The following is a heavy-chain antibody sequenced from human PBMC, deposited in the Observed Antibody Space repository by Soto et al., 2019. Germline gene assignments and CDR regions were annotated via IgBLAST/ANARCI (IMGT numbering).Heavy chain of an antibody. J-gene: IGHJ5*02. CDR2: IYYSGST. Sequence: QLQLQESGPGLVKPSETLSLTCTVSGGSISSSSYYWGWIRQPPGKGLEWIGSIYYSGSTYYNPSLKSRVTISVDTSKNQFSLKLSSVTAADTAVYYCARRSGYGDYPYGGWFDPWGQGTLVTVSS. D-gene: IGHD4-17*01. CDR3: ARRSGYGDYPYGGWFDP. V-gene: IGHV4-39*01. CDR1: GGSISSSSYY.